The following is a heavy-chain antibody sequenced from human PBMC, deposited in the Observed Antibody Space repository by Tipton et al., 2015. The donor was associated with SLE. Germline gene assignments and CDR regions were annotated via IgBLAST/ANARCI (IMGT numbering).Heavy chain of an antibody. D-gene: IGHD1-26*01. V-gene: IGHV4-61*09. J-gene: IGHJ4*02. CDR3: ARHFSGSYSFDY. CDR2: IYTSGTT. Sequence: TLSLTCTVSGGSISSGSYYWSWIRQPAGKGLEWIGHIYTSGTTNYNPSLKSRVSISVDTSKNQVSLKLSSVTAADTALYYCARHFSGSYSFDYWGQGKLVTVSS. CDR1: GGSISSGSYY.